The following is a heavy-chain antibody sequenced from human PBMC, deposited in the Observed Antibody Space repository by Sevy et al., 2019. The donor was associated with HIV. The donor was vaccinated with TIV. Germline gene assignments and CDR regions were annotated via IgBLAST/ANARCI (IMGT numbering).Heavy chain of an antibody. CDR1: GFTFSSYS. D-gene: IGHD4-17*01. CDR3: ARGHDYGDYGGYYYYYMDV. CDR2: ISSSSSTI. V-gene: IGHV3-48*02. J-gene: IGHJ6*03. Sequence: GWSLRLSCAASGFTFSSYSMNWVRQAPGKGLEWVSYISSSSSTIYYADSVKGRFTISRDNAKNSLYLQMNSLRDEDTAVYYCARGHDYGDYGGYYYYYMDVWGKGTTVTVSS.